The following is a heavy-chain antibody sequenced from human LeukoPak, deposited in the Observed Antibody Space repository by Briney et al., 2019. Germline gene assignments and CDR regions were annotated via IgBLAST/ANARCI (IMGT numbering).Heavy chain of an antibody. V-gene: IGHV3-72*01. CDR3: VRGFNSFDV. CDR1: GFIFSDHY. Sequence: GGSLRLSCAASGFIFSDHYMDWVRQAPGKGLEWVGRSRNRASSYTTEYAAAVKGRFTISRDASQSLLFLQMNSLQIEDTAVYFCVRGFNSFDVWGRGATLTVSS. CDR2: SRNRASSYTT. J-gene: IGHJ3*01.